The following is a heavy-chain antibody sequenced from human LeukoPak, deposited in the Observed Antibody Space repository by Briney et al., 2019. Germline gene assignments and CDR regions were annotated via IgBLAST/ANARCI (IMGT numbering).Heavy chain of an antibody. CDR2: IKQDGREK. D-gene: IGHD3-16*01. V-gene: IGHV3-7*01. CDR3: ATWGGLGDY. J-gene: IGHJ4*02. Sequence: GGSLRLSCAASGFTFSNDWMTWVRQAPGKGLEWVANIKQDGREKYYVDSVKGRFTISRDNAKNSLYLQMNSLRADDTAVYYCATWGGLGDYWGQGTLVTVSS. CDR1: GFTFSNDW.